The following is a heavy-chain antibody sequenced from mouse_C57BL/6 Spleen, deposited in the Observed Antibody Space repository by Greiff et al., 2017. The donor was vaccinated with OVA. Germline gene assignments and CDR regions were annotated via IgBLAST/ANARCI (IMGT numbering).Heavy chain of an antibody. Sequence: EVKVEESGGGLVKPGGSLKLSCAASGFTFSSYAMSWVRQTPEKRLEWVATISDGGSYTYYPDNVKGRFTISRDNAKNNLYLQMSHLKSEDTAMYYCARANYDYDGGAFDYWGQGTTLTVSS. CDR2: ISDGGSYT. V-gene: IGHV5-4*03. D-gene: IGHD2-4*01. CDR1: GFTFSSYA. J-gene: IGHJ2*01. CDR3: ARANYDYDGGAFDY.